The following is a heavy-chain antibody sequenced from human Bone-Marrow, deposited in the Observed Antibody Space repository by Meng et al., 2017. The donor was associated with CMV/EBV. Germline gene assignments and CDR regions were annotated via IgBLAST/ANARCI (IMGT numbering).Heavy chain of an antibody. CDR1: GYSFTSYW. CDR3: ARRGYYYDSSGYVRSYDAFDI. D-gene: IGHD3-22*01. V-gene: IGHV5-51*01. CDR2: IYPGDSDT. J-gene: IGHJ3*02. Sequence: KVSCKGSGYSFTSYWIGWVRQMPGKGLEWMGIIYPGDSDTRYSPSFQGQVTISADKSISTAYLQWSSLKASDTAMYYCARRGYYYDSSGYVRSYDAFDIWGQGTMVTVSS.